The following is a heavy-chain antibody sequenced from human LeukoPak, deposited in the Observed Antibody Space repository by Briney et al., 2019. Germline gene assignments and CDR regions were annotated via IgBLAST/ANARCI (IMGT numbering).Heavy chain of an antibody. CDR1: GGSISSYY. CDR2: INYIRTT. Sequence: PSETLSLTCTVSGGSISSYYWNWIRQPPGKGLEWIGYINYIRTTDYNPSLKSRVTISLDTSKNRFSLKLSSVTAADTAMYYCARSYSSSDHYYYYGMDVWGQGTTVTVSS. CDR3: ARSYSSSDHYYYYGMDV. J-gene: IGHJ6*02. D-gene: IGHD6-13*01. V-gene: IGHV4-59*08.